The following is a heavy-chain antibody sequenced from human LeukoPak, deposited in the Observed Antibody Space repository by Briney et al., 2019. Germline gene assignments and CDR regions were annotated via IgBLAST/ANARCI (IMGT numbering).Heavy chain of an antibody. Sequence: PGGSLRLSCAASEFTLSNYWMSWVRQAPGKGLEWVANIKQDGSERNYVDSVKGRFTISRDNAKNSLYLQMNSLRVEDTAVYYCASEGEFGYGYFHWGQGTLVTVSP. D-gene: IGHD5-18*01. CDR1: EFTLSNYW. CDR2: IKQDGSER. J-gene: IGHJ4*02. CDR3: ASEGEFGYGYFH. V-gene: IGHV3-7*01.